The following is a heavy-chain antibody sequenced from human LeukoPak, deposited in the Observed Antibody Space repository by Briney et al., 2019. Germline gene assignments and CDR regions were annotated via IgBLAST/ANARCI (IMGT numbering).Heavy chain of an antibody. CDR2: IKQDGSEK. CDR3: ARVQWELRGVGSYFEY. D-gene: IGHD1-26*01. V-gene: IGHV3-7*01. CDR1: GFTFSGYW. J-gene: IGHJ4*02. Sequence: GGSLRLSCVVSGFTFSGYWMSWVRQAPGKGLEWVANIKQDGSEKYYVDSVKGRFTMSRDNAKNSLYLQMNSLRAEDTAVYYCARVQWELRGVGSYFEYWGQGALVTVSS.